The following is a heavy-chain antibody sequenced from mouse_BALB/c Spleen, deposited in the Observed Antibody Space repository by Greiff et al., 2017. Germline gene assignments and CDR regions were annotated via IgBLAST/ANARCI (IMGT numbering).Heavy chain of an antibody. D-gene: IGHD1-1*01. CDR1: GFSLTSYG. J-gene: IGHJ1*01. CDR2: IWVGGST. CDR3: ARDYYGYWYFDV. V-gene: IGHV2-9*02. Sequence: VKLQESGPGLVAPSQSLSITCTVSGFSLTSYGVHWVRQPPGKGLEWLGVIWVGGSTNYNSALMSRLSISKDNSKSQVFLKMNSLQTDDTAMYYCARDYYGYWYFDVWGAGTTVTVSS.